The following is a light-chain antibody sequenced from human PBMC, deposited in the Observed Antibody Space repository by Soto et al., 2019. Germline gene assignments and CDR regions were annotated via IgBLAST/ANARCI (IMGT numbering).Light chain of an antibody. CDR3: CSYAGSNLFV. CDR2: EVT. J-gene: IGLJ1*01. V-gene: IGLV2-23*02. CDR1: NSDIGNYNF. Sequence: QSALTQPASVSGSPGQSITISCTGSNSDIGNYNFVSWYQQHPDKAPQLIIYEVTKRPSGVSNRFSGSKSGNTASLTISGLQAEDEGDYHCCSYAGSNLFVFGTGTKLTVL.